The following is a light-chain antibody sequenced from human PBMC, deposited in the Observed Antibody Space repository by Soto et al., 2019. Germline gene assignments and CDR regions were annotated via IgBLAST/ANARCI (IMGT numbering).Light chain of an antibody. CDR2: SAS. Sequence: EVVLTQSPGTLSLSPGERATLSCRASRTVYGNYLAWYHQKPGQAPRLLIHSASNRATDIPARFSGSGSGTDFTLTISNLEPEDFAVYYCQQHSHWPPWTFGQGTKVDI. J-gene: IGKJ1*01. CDR1: RTVYGNY. CDR3: QQHSHWPPWT. V-gene: IGKV3-11*01.